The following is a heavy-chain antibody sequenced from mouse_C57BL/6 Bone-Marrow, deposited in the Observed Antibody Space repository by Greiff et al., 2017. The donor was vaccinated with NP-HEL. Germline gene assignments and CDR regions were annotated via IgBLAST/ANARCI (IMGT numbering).Heavy chain of an antibody. V-gene: IGHV5-6*01. D-gene: IGHD2-5*01. CDR3: ARHYYSNYFDY. Sequence: EVKLMESGGDLVKPGGSLKLSCAASGFTFSSYGMSWVRQTPDKRLEWVATISSGGSYTYYPDSVKGRFTISRDNTKHTLYLQMSSLKSKYTAMYYCARHYYSNYFDYWGQGTTLTVSS. J-gene: IGHJ2*01. CDR2: ISSGGSYT. CDR1: GFTFSSYG.